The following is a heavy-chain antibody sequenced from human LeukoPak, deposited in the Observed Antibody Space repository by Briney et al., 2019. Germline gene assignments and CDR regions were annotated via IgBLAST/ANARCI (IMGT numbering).Heavy chain of an antibody. CDR1: GGSISSGDYY. D-gene: IGHD1-26*01. CDR2: IYYSGST. Sequence: KTSQTLSLTCTVSGGSISSGDYYWSWIRQPPGKGLEWIGYIYYSGSTYYNPSLKSRATISVDTSKNQFSLKLSSVTAADTAVYYCAREIVGATLSYYFDYWGQGTLVTVSS. J-gene: IGHJ4*02. CDR3: AREIVGATLSYYFDY. V-gene: IGHV4-30-4*01.